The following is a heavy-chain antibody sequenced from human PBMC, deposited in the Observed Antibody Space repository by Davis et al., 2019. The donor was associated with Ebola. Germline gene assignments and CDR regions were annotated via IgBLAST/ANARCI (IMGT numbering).Heavy chain of an antibody. CDR1: GFTFSSYW. V-gene: IGHV3-74*01. D-gene: IGHD2-2*01. CDR2: IHTDGSST. J-gene: IGHJ6*02. Sequence: GESLKIPCAASGFTFSSYWMHWVRQVPGKGLVWVSRIHTDGSSTSYADSVKGRFTISRDNAKNTLYLQMNSLRAEDTAVYYCAREEVVPAAIWGNYYYYGMDVWGQGTTVTVSS. CDR3: AREEVVPAAIWGNYYYYGMDV.